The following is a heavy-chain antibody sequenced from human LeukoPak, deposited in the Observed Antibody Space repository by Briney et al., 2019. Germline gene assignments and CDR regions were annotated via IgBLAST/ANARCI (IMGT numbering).Heavy chain of an antibody. CDR1: GFNFDIYA. Sequence: GGSLRLSCVASGFNFDIYAMSWVRQAPGKGLEWVSAISGSGGSTYYADSVKGRFTISRDNSKNTLYLQMNSLRAEDTAVYYCASIIEMATMGPGLGAFDIWGQGTMVTVSS. V-gene: IGHV3-23*01. CDR2: ISGSGGST. D-gene: IGHD5-24*01. J-gene: IGHJ3*02. CDR3: ASIIEMATMGPGLGAFDI.